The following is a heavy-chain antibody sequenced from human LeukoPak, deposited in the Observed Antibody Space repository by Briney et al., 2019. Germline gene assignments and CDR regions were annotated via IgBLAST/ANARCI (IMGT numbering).Heavy chain of an antibody. CDR2: IKQDGSEK. CDR3: ARDDVLLWFGVLFTNYFDY. J-gene: IGHJ4*02. V-gene: IGHV3-7*01. CDR1: GFTFSSYW. D-gene: IGHD3-10*01. Sequence: GGSLRLSCAASGFTFSSYWMSWVRQAPGKGLEWVANIKQDGSEKYYVDSVKGRFTISRDNAKNSLYLQMNSLRAEDTAVYYCARDDVLLWFGVLFTNYFDYWGQGTLVTVSS.